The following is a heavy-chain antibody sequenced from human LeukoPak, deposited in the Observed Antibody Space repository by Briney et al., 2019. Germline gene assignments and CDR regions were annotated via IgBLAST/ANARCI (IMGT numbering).Heavy chain of an antibody. CDR2: IGTAGDT. J-gene: IGHJ6*03. CDR3: ARGDSRYYYYMDV. CDR1: LFTFSSYD. Sequence: GGTLRLSRAASLFTFSSYDLHCVRQATGKGLEWVSAIGTAGDTYYPGSVKGRFAISRENAKNSLYLQMNSLRAADTAVYYCARGDSRYYYYMDVWGKGTTVTVSS. V-gene: IGHV3-13*01.